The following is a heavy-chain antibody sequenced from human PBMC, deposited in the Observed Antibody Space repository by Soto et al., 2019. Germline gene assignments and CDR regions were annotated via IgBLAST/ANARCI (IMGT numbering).Heavy chain of an antibody. CDR3: ARRLGNQPLYYYYLYGTDA. Sequence: SETLSLTCTVSGGSISSGDYYWSWIRQPPGKGLEWIGYIYYSGSTYYNPSLKSRVTISVDTSKNQFSLKLSSVTAADTAVYYCARRLGNQPLYYYYLYGTDASGQCTTV. J-gene: IGHJ6*02. D-gene: IGHD2-2*01. V-gene: IGHV4-30-4*01. CDR2: IYYSGST. CDR1: GGSISSGDYY.